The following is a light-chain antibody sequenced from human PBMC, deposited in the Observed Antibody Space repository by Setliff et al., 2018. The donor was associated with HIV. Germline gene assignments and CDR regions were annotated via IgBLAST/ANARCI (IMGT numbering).Light chain of an antibody. CDR3: SSYTSYSTSV. V-gene: IGLV2-14*01. J-gene: IGLJ1*01. CDR1: SSDVGGYNY. CDR2: GVS. Sequence: QSVLSQPASVSGSPGQSITISCTGTSSDVGGYNYVSWYQQRPGKAPELVIFGVSNRPSGVSNRFSGSKSGNTASLTISGLQPEDEADYFCSSYTSYSTSVFGTGTKSPS.